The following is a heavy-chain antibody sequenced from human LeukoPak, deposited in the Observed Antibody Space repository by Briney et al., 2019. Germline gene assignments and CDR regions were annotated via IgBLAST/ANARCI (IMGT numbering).Heavy chain of an antibody. V-gene: IGHV4-59*01. Sequence: SETLSLTCTVSGCTISSYYWSWIRQPPGKGLEWIGCIYYSGSTNYNPSLKSRVTISVDTSNNQFSLKLSSVTAADTAVYYCARVGPTYYDFWSGYFPYFDAFDIWGQGTMVTVSS. CDR2: IYYSGST. D-gene: IGHD3-3*01. CDR3: ARVGPTYYDFWSGYFPYFDAFDI. J-gene: IGHJ3*02. CDR1: GCTISSYY.